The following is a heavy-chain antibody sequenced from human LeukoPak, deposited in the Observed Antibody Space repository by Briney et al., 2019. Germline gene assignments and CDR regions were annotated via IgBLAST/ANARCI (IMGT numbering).Heavy chain of an antibody. V-gene: IGHV4-39*01. D-gene: IGHD6-13*01. CDR3: ARRLAGTEDY. J-gene: IGHJ4*02. CDR2: IYYSGST. Sequence: SGTLSLTCTVSGGSISSSSYYWGWIRQPPGKGLEWIGSIYYSGSTYYNPSLKSRVTISVDTSKNQFSLKLSSVTAADTAVYYCARRLAGTEDYWGQGTLVTVSS. CDR1: GGSISSSSYY.